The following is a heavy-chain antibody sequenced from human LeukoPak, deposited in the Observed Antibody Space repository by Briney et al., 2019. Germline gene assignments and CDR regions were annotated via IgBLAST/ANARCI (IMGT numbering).Heavy chain of an antibody. CDR3: TRESRPFCPFAY. Sequence: MSSETLSLTRGVSGGSIDITSYWTWVRQAPGKRLEWIGVIAHGPTTNYNPSLRSRVTMFLHRANNQFSLSLTSVAAAGSAVYYCTRESRPFCPFAYWGQGVLVTVSS. D-gene: IGHD2-2*01. CDR1: GGSIDITSY. J-gene: IGHJ4*02. CDR2: IAHGPTT. V-gene: IGHV4-4*02.